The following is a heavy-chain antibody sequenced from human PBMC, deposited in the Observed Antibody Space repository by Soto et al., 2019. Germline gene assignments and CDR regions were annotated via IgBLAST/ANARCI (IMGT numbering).Heavy chain of an antibody. Sequence: VQLLESGGGLVQPGRSLRLSCAASGFTFSSYAMNWVRQAPGKGLEWVSAMSGTGGSTYYADSVKGRFTISRDNSKNTLYLQMNSLRVEDTAVFYCEKDGFSSGWSPSYFDYWGQGTLVTVSS. D-gene: IGHD6-19*01. CDR2: MSGTGGST. V-gene: IGHV3-23*01. CDR1: GFTFSSYA. J-gene: IGHJ4*02. CDR3: EKDGFSSGWSPSYFDY.